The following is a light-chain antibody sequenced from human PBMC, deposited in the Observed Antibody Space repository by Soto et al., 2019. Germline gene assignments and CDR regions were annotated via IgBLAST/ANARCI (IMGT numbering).Light chain of an antibody. J-gene: IGKJ5*01. CDR2: GAS. Sequence: DIQMTQSPSSLSASVGDRVTITCRASQSISNYLNWYQQKPGKVPKLLIYGASSLQSGVPLRFSGSGSVTDFSLTISSLQPEDSAIYYCQQGYTAPITFGQGTRLEIK. V-gene: IGKV1-39*01. CDR1: QSISNY. CDR3: QQGYTAPIT.